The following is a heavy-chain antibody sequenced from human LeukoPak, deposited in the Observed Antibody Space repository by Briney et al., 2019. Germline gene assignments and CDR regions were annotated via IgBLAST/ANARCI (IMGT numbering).Heavy chain of an antibody. CDR3: ANRPPLELLDGDYPYLDV. Sequence: GGSLRLSCAASGFTFRRYAINCVRQAPGKRLEWVSGISSSGGSTYYADSVKGRFTISRDNSKNTLHLQMNSLRAEDTAVYYCANRPPLELLDGDYPYLDVWGKGTTVIVSS. CDR1: GFTFRRYA. CDR2: ISSSGGST. D-gene: IGHD1-7*01. V-gene: IGHV3-23*01. J-gene: IGHJ6*03.